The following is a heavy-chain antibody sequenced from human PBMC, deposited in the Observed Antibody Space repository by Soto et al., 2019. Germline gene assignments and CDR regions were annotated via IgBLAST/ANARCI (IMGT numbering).Heavy chain of an antibody. V-gene: IGHV1-18*01. CDR1: GYTFTSYA. J-gene: IGHJ4*02. CDR2: LSAYNGNT. Sequence: QVQLVQSGAEVKKPGALVKVYCKASGYTFTSYAISWVRQAPGQGLEWMGWLSAYNGNTHYAQKLQGRVTMTTDTTTSTAYMELRSQRSDDTALYYCARDLPPKDYWGQGTLVTVSS. CDR3: ARDLPPKDY.